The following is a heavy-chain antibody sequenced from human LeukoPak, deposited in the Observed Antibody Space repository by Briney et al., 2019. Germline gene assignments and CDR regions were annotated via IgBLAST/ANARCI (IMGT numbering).Heavy chain of an antibody. CDR1: GGSFSVYY. CDR3: ARWVKIVVVPVATRSWFDP. CDR2: INHSGST. Sequence: SETLSLTCAVYGGSFSVYYWSWIRQPPGKGLEWIGEINHSGSTNYNPSLKSRVTISVDTSKNQFSLKLSSVTAADTAVYYCARWVKIVVVPVATRSWFDPWGQGTLVTVSS. D-gene: IGHD2-2*01. V-gene: IGHV4-34*01. J-gene: IGHJ5*02.